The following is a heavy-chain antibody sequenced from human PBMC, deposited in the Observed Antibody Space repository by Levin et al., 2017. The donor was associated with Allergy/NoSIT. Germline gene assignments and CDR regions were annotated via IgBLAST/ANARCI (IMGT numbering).Heavy chain of an antibody. J-gene: IGHJ4*02. D-gene: IGHD3-10*01. CDR1: GFTFSSYA. Sequence: LSLTCAASGFTFSSYAMSWVRQAPGKGLEWVSAISGSGGSTYYADSVKGRFTISRDNSKNTLYLQMNSLRAEDTAVYYCAKVSGALYYYGSGSGRYYYYFDYWGQGTLVTVSS. V-gene: IGHV3-23*01. CDR3: AKVSGALYYYGSGSGRYYYYFDY. CDR2: ISGSGGST.